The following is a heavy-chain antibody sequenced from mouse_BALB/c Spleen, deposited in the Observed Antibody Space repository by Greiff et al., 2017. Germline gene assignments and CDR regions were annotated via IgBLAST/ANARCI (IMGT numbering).Heavy chain of an antibody. D-gene: IGHD2-3*01. J-gene: IGHJ3*01. CDR1: GYSITSDYA. CDR3: ARKEDGYYFAY. V-gene: IGHV3-2*02. Sequence: VQLQQSGPGLVKPSQSLSLTCTVTGYSITSDYAWNWIRQFPGNKLDWMGYISYSGSTSYNLSLKSRISITRDTSKNQFFLQLNSVTTEDTATYYCARKEDGYYFAYWGQGTLVTVSA. CDR2: ISYSGST.